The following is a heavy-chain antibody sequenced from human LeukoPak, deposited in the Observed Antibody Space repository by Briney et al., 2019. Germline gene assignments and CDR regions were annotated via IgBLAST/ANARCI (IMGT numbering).Heavy chain of an antibody. J-gene: IGHJ4*02. V-gene: IGHV1-8*03. D-gene: IGHD3-10*01. CDR1: GYTFTSYD. CDR3: ARGLYYYGSGSHFDY. Sequence: ASVKVSCKASGYTFTSYDIDWVRQATGQGLEWMGWMNPNSGNTGYAQKFQGRVTITRNTSISTAYMELSSLRSEDTAVYYCARGLYYYGSGSHFDYWGQGTLVTVSS. CDR2: MNPNSGNT.